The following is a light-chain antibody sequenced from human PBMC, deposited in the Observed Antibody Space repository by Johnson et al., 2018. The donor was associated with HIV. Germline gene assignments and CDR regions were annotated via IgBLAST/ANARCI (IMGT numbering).Light chain of an antibody. CDR2: DNN. V-gene: IGLV1-51*01. Sequence: QSVLTQPPSVSAAPGQKVTISCSGSSSNIGNNYVSWYQQLPGTAPKLLIYDNNKRPSGIPDRFSGSKSGTSATLGITGLQTGDEADYYCGTCDSSLSAPRYVFGTGTKVTVL. J-gene: IGLJ1*01. CDR3: GTCDSSLSAPRYV. CDR1: SSNIGNNY.